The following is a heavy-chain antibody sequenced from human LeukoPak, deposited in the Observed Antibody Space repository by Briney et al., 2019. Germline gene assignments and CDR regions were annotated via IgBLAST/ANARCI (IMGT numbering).Heavy chain of an antibody. D-gene: IGHD2-8*01. Sequence: GGSLRLSCAASGITFSSYGMSWVRQAPGKGLEWVSSISSTGGTTYYADSVKGRFTISRDNSKNTLYLQMNSLRAEDTAIYYCAKDDYCTNGVCLDAFDIWGQGTMVTVSS. V-gene: IGHV3-23*01. CDR1: GITFSSYG. J-gene: IGHJ3*02. CDR3: AKDDYCTNGVCLDAFDI. CDR2: ISSTGGTT.